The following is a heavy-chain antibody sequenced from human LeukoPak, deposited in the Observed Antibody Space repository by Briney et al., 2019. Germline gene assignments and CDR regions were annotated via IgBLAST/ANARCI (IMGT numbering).Heavy chain of an antibody. Sequence: ASVKVSCKASGYTFTSYGITWVRQAPGQGLEWMGWISAYNGNTNSAQKLQGRVTMATDTSTSTAYTELRSLRSDDTAVYYCARGRKDYGDYYFDSWGQGTLVTVSS. CDR2: ISAYNGNT. V-gene: IGHV1-18*01. J-gene: IGHJ4*02. CDR3: ARGRKDYGDYYFDS. CDR1: GYTFTSYG. D-gene: IGHD4-17*01.